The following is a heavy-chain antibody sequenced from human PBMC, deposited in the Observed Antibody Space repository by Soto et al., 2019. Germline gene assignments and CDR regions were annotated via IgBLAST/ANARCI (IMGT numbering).Heavy chain of an antibody. CDR3: GRISRGAPDGTF. CDR1: GFTFSFYY. V-gene: IGHV3-7*03. Sequence: PGGSLRLSCVASGFTFSFYYMSWARQVPGRGLEWLAKIKQDGSEKSYVDSVRGRFTISRDNAKNSLYLEMDSLRPEDTAVYFCGRISRGAPDGTFWGQGTRVTVSS. D-gene: IGHD6-13*01. J-gene: IGHJ4*02. CDR2: IKQDGSEK.